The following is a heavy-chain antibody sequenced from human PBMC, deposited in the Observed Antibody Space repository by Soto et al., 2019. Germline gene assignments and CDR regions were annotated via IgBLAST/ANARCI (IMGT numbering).Heavy chain of an antibody. CDR1: GFTFSSYA. CDR2: ISGSGGST. V-gene: IGHV3-23*01. D-gene: IGHD4-17*01. Sequence: EVQLLESGGGLVQPGGSLRLSCAASGFTFSSYAMSWVRQAPGKGLEWVSAISGSGGSTYYADSVKGRFTISRDNSKNTLYLQMHSLRAEDTAVYYCAKTTVTSFSSYYYYYGMDVWGQGTTVTVSS. CDR3: AKTTVTSFSSYYYYYGMDV. J-gene: IGHJ6*02.